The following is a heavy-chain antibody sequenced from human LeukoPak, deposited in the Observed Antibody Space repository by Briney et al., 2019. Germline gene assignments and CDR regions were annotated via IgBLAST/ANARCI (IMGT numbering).Heavy chain of an antibody. CDR3: ARDVAREFDY. J-gene: IGHJ4*02. CDR1: GYIFTNYY. Sequence: GASVKVSCKASGYIFTNYYIHWVRQAPGQGLEWMGVINPSDGSTNYAQKYQDRVTMTRDTSTRTVYMQLSSLRSDDTAVYYCARDVAREFDYWGQGTLVTVSS. V-gene: IGHV1-46*01. CDR2: INPSDGST.